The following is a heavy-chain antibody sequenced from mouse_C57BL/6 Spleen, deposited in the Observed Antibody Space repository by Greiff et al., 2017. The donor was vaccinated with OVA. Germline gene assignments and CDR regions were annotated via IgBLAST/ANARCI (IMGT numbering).Heavy chain of an antibody. CDR3: ARDMGNYFDY. V-gene: IGHV5-4*01. CDR1: GFTFSSYA. CDR2: ISDGGSYT. Sequence: EVKLMESGGGLVKPGGSLKLSCAASGFTFSSYAMSWVRQTPEKRLEWVATISDGGSYTYYPDNVKGRFTISRDNAKNNLYLQMSHLKSEDTAMYYCARDMGNYFDYWGQGTTLTVSS. J-gene: IGHJ2*01. D-gene: IGHD1-1*02.